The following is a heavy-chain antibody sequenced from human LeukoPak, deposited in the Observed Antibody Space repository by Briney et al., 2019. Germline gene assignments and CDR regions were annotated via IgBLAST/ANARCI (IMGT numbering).Heavy chain of an antibody. V-gene: IGHV4-39*01. D-gene: IGHD3-22*01. CDR1: GGSISSSTYY. Sequence: SETLSLTCTVPGGSISSSTYYWGWIRHPPGKGLEWIGSISYSGRTYYTPSLKSRVTTSVDTSKNQFSLRLSSVTAADTAVYYCERQSDSSGYIHTWGQGTLVTVSS. CDR3: ERQSDSSGYIHT. CDR2: ISYSGRT. J-gene: IGHJ4*02.